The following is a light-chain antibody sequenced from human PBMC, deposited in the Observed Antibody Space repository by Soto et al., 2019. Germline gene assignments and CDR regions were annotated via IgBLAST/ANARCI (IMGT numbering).Light chain of an antibody. CDR3: CSYAGSSPVV. V-gene: IGLV2-23*01. J-gene: IGLJ2*01. CDR2: EGS. Sequence: QSALTQPASVSVSPGQSITISCTGTSSDVGSYNLVSWYQQHPGKAPKLMIYEGSKRPSGVSNRFSGSKSGNTASLTISGLQAEDEADYYCCSYAGSSPVVFGGRTKRTVL. CDR1: SSDVGSYNL.